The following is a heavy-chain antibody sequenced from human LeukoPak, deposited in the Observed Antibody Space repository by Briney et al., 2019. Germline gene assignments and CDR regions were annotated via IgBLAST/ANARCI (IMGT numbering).Heavy chain of an antibody. CDR2: IYYSGST. J-gene: IGHJ5*02. Sequence: SETLSLTCTVSGGSISSYYWSWIRQPPGKGLEWIGYIYYSGSTNNNPSLKSRVTISVDTSKNQFSLKLSSVTAADTAVYYCARKGEFWWFDPWGQGTLVTVSS. D-gene: IGHD3-16*01. CDR3: ARKGEFWWFDP. V-gene: IGHV4-59*08. CDR1: GGSISSYY.